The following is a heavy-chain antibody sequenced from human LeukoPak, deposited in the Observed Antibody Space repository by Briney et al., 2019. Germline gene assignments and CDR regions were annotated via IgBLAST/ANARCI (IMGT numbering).Heavy chain of an antibody. V-gene: IGHV4/OR15-8*01. CDR3: ARGSRDTAVITWYGMDV. D-gene: IGHD5-18*01. Sequence: SETLSLTCDVSGGSIDSTNWWNWVRQPPGKGLEWIGEIHHDGRINYNPSLKSRVTLSVDKSKNQFSLRLNSVTAADTAMYYCARGSRDTAVITWYGMDVWGQGTTVTVSS. J-gene: IGHJ6*02. CDR2: IHHDGRI. CDR1: GGSIDSTNW.